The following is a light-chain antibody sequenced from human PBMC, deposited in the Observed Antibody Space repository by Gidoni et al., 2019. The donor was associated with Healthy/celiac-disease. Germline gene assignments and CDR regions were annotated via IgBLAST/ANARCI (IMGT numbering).Light chain of an antibody. V-gene: IGKV1-39*01. Sequence: DSQMTQSPSSLSASVGDRVTITCRASQSISSYLHWYQHKPGKAPRLLIYVASSLQGGVPSRFSGSGSGPDFTLTISSLQPEDFATYYCQQTYRISRTFGQGTKVEIK. CDR2: VAS. CDR1: QSISSY. J-gene: IGKJ1*01. CDR3: QQTYRISRT.